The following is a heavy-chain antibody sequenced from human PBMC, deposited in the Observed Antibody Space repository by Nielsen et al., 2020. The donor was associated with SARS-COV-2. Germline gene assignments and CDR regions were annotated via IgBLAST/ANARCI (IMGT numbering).Heavy chain of an antibody. J-gene: IGHJ6*03. CDR3: ARYSSEYYYYYNMDV. CDR2: IDPSDSYT. D-gene: IGHD6-25*01. Sequence: VRQMPGKGLEWMGRIDPSDSYTDYSPSFRGHAAMSVDKSISTAYLHWSSLKASDSAIYYCARYSSEYYYYYNMDVWGKGTTVTVSS. V-gene: IGHV5-10-1*01.